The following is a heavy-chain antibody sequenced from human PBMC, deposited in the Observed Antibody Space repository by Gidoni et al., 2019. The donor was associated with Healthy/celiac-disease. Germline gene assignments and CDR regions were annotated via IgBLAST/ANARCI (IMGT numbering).Heavy chain of an antibody. J-gene: IGHJ4*02. CDR1: GFPFSSYS. V-gene: IGHV3-74*01. CDR2: INSDGSST. CDR3: AREIVRSVVVAATPSVSSAGLGY. Sequence: EVQLVESGGGLFQSGGSLRLSCAAAGFPFSSYSMPAVRQAPGKGLVWVSRINSDGSSTRHAACVKGRFTISRDHAKNTLYLQMNSLSGDATAVYYCAREIVRSVVVAATPSVSSAGLGYWGQGTLVTVSS. D-gene: IGHD2-15*01.